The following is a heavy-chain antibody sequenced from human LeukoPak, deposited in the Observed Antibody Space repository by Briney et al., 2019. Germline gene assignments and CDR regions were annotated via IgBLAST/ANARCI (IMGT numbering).Heavy chain of an antibody. V-gene: IGHV1-18*01. CDR1: GYTFTSYG. Sequence: ASVKVSCKASGYTFTSYGISWVRQAPGQGLEWMEWISAYNGNTNYAQKLQGRVTMTTDTSTSTAYMELRSLRSDDTAVYYCAREIYSSGWYPTVSYFDYWGQGTLVTVSS. D-gene: IGHD6-19*01. CDR2: ISAYNGNT. CDR3: AREIYSSGWYPTVSYFDY. J-gene: IGHJ4*02.